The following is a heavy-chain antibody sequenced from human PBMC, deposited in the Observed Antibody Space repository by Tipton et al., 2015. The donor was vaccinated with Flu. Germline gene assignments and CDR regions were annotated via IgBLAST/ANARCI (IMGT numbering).Heavy chain of an antibody. CDR1: GFTFSSFW. J-gene: IGHJ4*02. CDR3: VRAIGASGSY. V-gene: IGHV3-7*01. CDR2: IKQDGSEI. Sequence: GSLRLSCAASGFTFSSFWMSWVRQAPGKGLEWVANIKQDGSEIHYVDSVKGRFTISRDNAKNSLFLQMNSLRAEDTAVYYCVRAIGASGSYWGQGTLVTVSS. D-gene: IGHD3-10*01.